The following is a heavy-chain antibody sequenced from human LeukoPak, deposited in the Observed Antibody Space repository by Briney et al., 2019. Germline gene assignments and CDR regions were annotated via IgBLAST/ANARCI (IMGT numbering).Heavy chain of an antibody. D-gene: IGHD2-2*01. Sequence: GASVKVSCKASGYTFTGYYMHWVRQAPGQGLEWMGWINPNSGGTNYAQKFQGRVTMTRDTSISTAYMELSRLRSDDTAVYYCASHGIVVVPAAMELPWDYIYGMDVWGQGTTVTVSS. J-gene: IGHJ6*02. CDR1: GYTFTGYY. CDR2: INPNSGGT. V-gene: IGHV1-2*02. CDR3: ASHGIVVVPAAMELPWDYIYGMDV.